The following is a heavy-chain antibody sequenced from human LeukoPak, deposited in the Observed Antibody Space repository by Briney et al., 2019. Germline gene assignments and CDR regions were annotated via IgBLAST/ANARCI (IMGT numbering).Heavy chain of an antibody. CDR3: AKDEYRQWEPLNY. J-gene: IGHJ4*02. CDR1: GFTFSSYA. V-gene: IGHV3-23*01. CDR2: ISGSGGST. Sequence: GGSLRLSCAASGFTFSSYAMSWVRQAPGKGLEWVSAISGSGGSTYYADSVKGRFTISRDNSKNTLYLQTNSLRAEDTAVYYCAKDEYRQWEPLNYWGQGTLVTVSS. D-gene: IGHD1-26*01.